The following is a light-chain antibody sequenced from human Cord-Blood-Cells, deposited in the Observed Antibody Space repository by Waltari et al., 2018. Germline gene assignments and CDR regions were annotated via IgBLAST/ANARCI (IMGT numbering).Light chain of an antibody. CDR2: EVS. CDR3: SSYTSSSTVV. Sequence: QSALTQPASVSGSPGQSITISCTGTSSDVGGYNYVSWYQQHPGKAPKLMIYEVSHRPSGVSNLFSGSKSGNTASLTISGLQAEDEADYYCSSYTSSSTVVFGGGTKLTVL. V-gene: IGLV2-14*01. CDR1: SSDVGGYNY. J-gene: IGLJ2*01.